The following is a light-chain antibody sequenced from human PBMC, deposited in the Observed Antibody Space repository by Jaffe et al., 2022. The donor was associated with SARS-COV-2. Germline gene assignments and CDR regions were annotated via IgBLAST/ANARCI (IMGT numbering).Light chain of an antibody. Sequence: EIVLTQSPATLSLFPGEGATLSCRASQSVRSYLAWYQQKPGQAPRLLVYDASKRATGIPARFSASGSGTDFSLTISSLEPEDFAVYYCQQRSSWPLTFGGGTKVEIK. CDR1: QSVRSY. V-gene: IGKV3-11*01. CDR2: DAS. CDR3: QQRSSWPLT. J-gene: IGKJ4*01.